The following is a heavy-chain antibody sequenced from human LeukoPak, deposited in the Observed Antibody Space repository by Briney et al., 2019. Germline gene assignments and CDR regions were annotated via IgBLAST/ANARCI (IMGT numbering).Heavy chain of an antibody. D-gene: IGHD3-3*01. V-gene: IGHV3-15*07. CDR3: TTQVLESYGMDV. J-gene: IGHJ6*02. CDR1: GFTFSNAW. CDR2: IKSKTDGGTT. Sequence: GGSLRLSCAASGFTFSNAWMNWVRQAPGKGLEWVGRIKSKTDGGTTGYAAPVKGRFTISRDDSKNTLYLQMNSLKTEDTAVYYCTTQVLESYGMDVWGQGTTVTVSS.